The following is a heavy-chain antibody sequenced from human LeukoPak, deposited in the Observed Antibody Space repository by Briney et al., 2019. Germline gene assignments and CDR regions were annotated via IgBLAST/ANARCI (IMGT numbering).Heavy chain of an antibody. CDR3: ARGVVGATHPDHYYYYGMDV. V-gene: IGHV4-4*07. Sequence: SETLSLTCTVSGGSISSYYWSWIRQPAGKGLEWIGRIYTSGSTNYNPSLKSRVTMSVDTSKNQFSLKLSSVTAADTAVYYCARGVVGATHPDHYYYYGMDVWGQGTTVTVSS. CDR1: GGSISSYY. D-gene: IGHD1-26*01. J-gene: IGHJ6*02. CDR2: IYTSGST.